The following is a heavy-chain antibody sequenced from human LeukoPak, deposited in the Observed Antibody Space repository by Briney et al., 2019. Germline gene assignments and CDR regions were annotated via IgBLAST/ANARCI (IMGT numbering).Heavy chain of an antibody. CDR1: GYTFTSYG. V-gene: IGHV1-18*01. Sequence: GASVKVSCKASGYTFTSYGISWVRQAPGQGLEWMGWISAYNGNTNHAQKLQGRVTMTTDTSTSTAYMELRSLRSDDTAVYYCVRDPSYIEVVSSTVTGFDPWGQGTLVTVSS. CDR2: ISAYNGNT. J-gene: IGHJ5*02. D-gene: IGHD2-2*01. CDR3: VRDPSYIEVVSSTVTGFDP.